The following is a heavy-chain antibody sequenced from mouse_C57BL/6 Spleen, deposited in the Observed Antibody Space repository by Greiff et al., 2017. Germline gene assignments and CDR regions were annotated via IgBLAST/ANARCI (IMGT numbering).Heavy chain of an antibody. V-gene: IGHV1-69*01. CDR1: GYTFTSYW. CDR2: IDPSDSYT. CDR3: AREIYGSPYAMDY. J-gene: IGHJ4*01. D-gene: IGHD1-1*01. Sequence: QVQLQQPGAELVMPGASVKLSCKASGYTFTSYWMHWVKQRPGQGLEWIGEIDPSDSYTNYNQKFKGKSTLTVDKSSSTAYMQLSSLTSEDSAVYYCAREIYGSPYAMDYWGQGTSVTVSS.